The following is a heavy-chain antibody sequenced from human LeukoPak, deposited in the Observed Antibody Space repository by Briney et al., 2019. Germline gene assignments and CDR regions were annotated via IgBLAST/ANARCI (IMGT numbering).Heavy chain of an antibody. CDR3: AKDRYSGLNTIDY. D-gene: IGHD6-13*01. CDR1: EFTFSTDG. CDR2: ISYDGSYK. J-gene: IGHJ4*02. Sequence: GGSLRLSCAATEFTFSTDGMHGVRQAPGKGLEWVAVISYDGSYKFYAESVKGRFTISRDNSKSTLYLQMNSLRAEDTAVYYCAKDRYSGLNTIDYWGQGTLVTVSS. V-gene: IGHV3-30*18.